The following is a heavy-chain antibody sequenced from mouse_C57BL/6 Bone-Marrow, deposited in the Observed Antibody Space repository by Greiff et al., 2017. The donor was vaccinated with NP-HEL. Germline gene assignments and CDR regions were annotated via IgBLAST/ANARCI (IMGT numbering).Heavy chain of an antibody. Sequence: VKLQESGAELVRPGTSVKMSCKASGYTFTNYWIGWAKQRPGHGLEWIGDIYPGGGYTNYNEKFKGKATLTADKSSSTAYMQFSSLTSEDSAIYYCARGDYGYAFAYWGQGTLVTVSA. J-gene: IGHJ3*01. CDR2: IYPGGGYT. CDR3: ARGDYGYAFAY. D-gene: IGHD2-2*01. V-gene: IGHV1-63*01. CDR1: GYTFTNYW.